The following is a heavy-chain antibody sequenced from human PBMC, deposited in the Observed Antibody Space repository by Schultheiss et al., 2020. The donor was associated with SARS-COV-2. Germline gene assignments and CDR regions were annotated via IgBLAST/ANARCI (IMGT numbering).Heavy chain of an antibody. CDR1: GFTFSSYA. D-gene: IGHD6-13*01. J-gene: IGHJ4*02. V-gene: IGHV3-30-3*01. CDR3: ARDNSAPIYSSSWYNFDY. Sequence: GGSLRLSCAASGFTFSSYAMHWVRQAPGKGLEWVAVISYDGSNKYYADSVKGRFTISRDNAKNSLYLQMNSLRAEDTAVYYCARDNSAPIYSSSWYNFDYWGQGTLVTVSS. CDR2: ISYDGSNK.